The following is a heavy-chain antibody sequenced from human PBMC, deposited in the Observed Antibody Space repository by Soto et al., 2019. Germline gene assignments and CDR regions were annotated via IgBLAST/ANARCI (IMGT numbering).Heavy chain of an antibody. D-gene: IGHD3-10*01. Sequence: ASVKVSCKVSGYTLTELSMHWVRQAPGKGLEWMGGFDPEDGETIYAQKLQGRVTVTRDTSTSTAYMELRSLRSDDTAVYYCARGRYGEYWGQGALVTVSS. CDR1: GYTLTELS. V-gene: IGHV1-24*01. CDR2: FDPEDGET. J-gene: IGHJ4*02. CDR3: ARGRYGEY.